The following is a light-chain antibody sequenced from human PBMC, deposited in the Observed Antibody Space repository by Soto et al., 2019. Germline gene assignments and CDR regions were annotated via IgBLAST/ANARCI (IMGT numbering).Light chain of an antibody. J-gene: IGLJ3*02. CDR2: DVS. CDR1: SSDVGGYNF. Sequence: QSALTQPASVSGSPGQSITISCTGTSSDVGGYNFVSWYQQHPGKAPKLIIYDVSNRPSGVSNRFSGSKSANTASLTMSGLQAEDEANYYCNSYTRSTTGVFGGGTKVTVL. CDR3: NSYTRSTTGV. V-gene: IGLV2-14*01.